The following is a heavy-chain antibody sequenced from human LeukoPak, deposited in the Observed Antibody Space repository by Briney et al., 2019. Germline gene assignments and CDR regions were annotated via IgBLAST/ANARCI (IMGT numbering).Heavy chain of an antibody. CDR3: ARERNDNGAYFYLNWFDP. V-gene: IGHV3-11*01. CDR1: GFTFSDYY. J-gene: IGHJ5*02. CDR2: ISSSGGST. D-gene: IGHD3-22*01. Sequence: IPGGSLRLSCAASGFTFSDYYMSWIRQAPGKGLEWISYISSSGGSTSYADSVKGRFTISRDNAKNSLYLQMNSLRAEDTAVYYCARERNDNGAYFYLNWFDPWGQGTLVTVSS.